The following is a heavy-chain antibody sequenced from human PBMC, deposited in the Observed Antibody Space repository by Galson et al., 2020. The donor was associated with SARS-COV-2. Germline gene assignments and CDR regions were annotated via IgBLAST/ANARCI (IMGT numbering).Heavy chain of an antibody. J-gene: IGHJ4*02. V-gene: IGHV3-23*01. CDR2: ISSSGDRT. Sequence: GGSLRLSCATSGFTFSTYVMSWARQAPGKGLEWLSAISSSGDRTYYADSVSGRFTISRDNSKNPLYLQMNSLRAEDTATYYCVKDRMGRSHDSLDYWGRGSQVTVSS. CDR3: VKDRMGRSHDSLDY. CDR1: GFTFSTYV. D-gene: IGHD2-15*01.